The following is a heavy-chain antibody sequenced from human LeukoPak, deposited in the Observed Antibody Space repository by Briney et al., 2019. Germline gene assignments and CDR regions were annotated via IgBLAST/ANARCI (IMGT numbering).Heavy chain of an antibody. CDR1: GVSISSYY. J-gene: IGHJ3*02. CDR2: IYYGGST. CDR3: ARDVYYYDSSHSRAFDI. V-gene: IGHV4-59*01. D-gene: IGHD3-22*01. Sequence: SETLSLTCTVSGVSISSYYWSWIRQPPGKGLEWIGYIYYGGSTNYNPSLKSRVTISVDTSKNHFSLKLSSVTAADTAVYYCARDVYYYDSSHSRAFDIWGQGTMVTVSS.